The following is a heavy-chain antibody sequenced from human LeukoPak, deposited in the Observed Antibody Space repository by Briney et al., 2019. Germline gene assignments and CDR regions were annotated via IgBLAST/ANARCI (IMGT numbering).Heavy chain of an antibody. J-gene: IGHJ3*02. CDR1: GFTFSDSY. V-gene: IGHV3-66*01. Sequence: PGGSLRLSCAASGFTFSDSYMSWIRQAPGKGLEWVSVIYSGGSTSYADSVKGRFTISRDNSKNTVSLQMNTLKAEDTAVYYCARVTGSDDFDIWGQGTMVTVSS. CDR3: ARVTGSDDFDI. CDR2: IYSGGST. D-gene: IGHD7-27*01.